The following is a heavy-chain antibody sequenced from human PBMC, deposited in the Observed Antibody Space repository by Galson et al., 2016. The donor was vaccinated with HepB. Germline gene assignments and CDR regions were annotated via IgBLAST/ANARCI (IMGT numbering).Heavy chain of an antibody. J-gene: IGHJ4*02. CDR3: AKDRDSGYDWGCDF. Sequence: SLRLSCAASGFPFSDFGIHWVRQAPGKGLEWVAAISYDGNNKYYAYAVKGRFTISRDNSKNTLYMQMNSLRAEDPAVYYCAKDRDSGYDWGCDFWGQGTLVTVSS. V-gene: IGHV3-30*18. D-gene: IGHD5-12*01. CDR1: GFPFSDFG. CDR2: ISYDGNNK.